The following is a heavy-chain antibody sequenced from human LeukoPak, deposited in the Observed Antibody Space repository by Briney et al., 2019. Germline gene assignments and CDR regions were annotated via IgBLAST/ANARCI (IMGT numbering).Heavy chain of an antibody. CDR3: ARGGTGDHEANGFDI. V-gene: IGHV3-53*01. J-gene: IGHJ3*02. CDR1: GFSVSSNY. CDR2: MYSGGST. Sequence: PGGSLRLSCAASGFSVSSNYMSWVRQAPGKGLEWVSIMYSGGSTNHADSVKGRFTISRDNSKNTLYLQMNSLRAEDTAVYYCARGGTGDHEANGFDIWGQGTMVTVSS. D-gene: IGHD3-16*01.